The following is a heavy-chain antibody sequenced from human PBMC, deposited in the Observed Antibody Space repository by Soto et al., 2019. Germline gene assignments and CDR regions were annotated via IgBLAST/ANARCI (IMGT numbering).Heavy chain of an antibody. CDR2: ISNSGDT. J-gene: IGHJ6*02. D-gene: IGHD3-10*01. V-gene: IGHV3-23*01. Sequence: VQLLESGGALVQPGGSLRLSCAASGFTFSSYAIYWVRQAPGKGLEWVSTISNSGDTYYADSVEGRFTISRDNSKDTVYLQMNSLRAEDTAVYYCTKPKYRGVVVNVWGQGTTVTVSS. CDR1: GFTFSSYA. CDR3: TKPKYRGVVVNV.